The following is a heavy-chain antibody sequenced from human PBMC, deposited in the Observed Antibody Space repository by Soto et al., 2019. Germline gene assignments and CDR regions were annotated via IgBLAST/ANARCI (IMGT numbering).Heavy chain of an antibody. CDR3: ARVFAGRGPFDP. CDR1: NVSITSSY. D-gene: IGHD3-3*01. Sequence: NPSETLSLTCSVSNVSITSSYWNWIRQSPGKGLEWIGFVYHTGTTKYNPSLKGLVTMSVDTSRNEFSLRLTSVTTADTGFYFCARVFAGRGPFDPWGPGTQVTVSS. J-gene: IGHJ5*01. V-gene: IGHV4-59*01. CDR2: VYHTGTT.